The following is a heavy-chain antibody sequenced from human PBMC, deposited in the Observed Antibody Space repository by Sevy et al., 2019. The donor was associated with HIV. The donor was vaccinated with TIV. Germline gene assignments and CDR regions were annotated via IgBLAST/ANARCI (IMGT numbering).Heavy chain of an antibody. J-gene: IGHJ3*02. D-gene: IGHD3-10*01. CDR1: GFTFSNAR. Sequence: GGSLRLSCAASGFTFSNARMSWVRQAPGKGLEWVGRIKSKTDGGTTDYAAPMKGRFTISRDDSKNTLYLQMNSLKTEDTAVYYCTLYDYGTDTFDIWGQGTMVTDSS. V-gene: IGHV3-15*01. CDR3: TLYDYGTDTFDI. CDR2: IKSKTDGGTT.